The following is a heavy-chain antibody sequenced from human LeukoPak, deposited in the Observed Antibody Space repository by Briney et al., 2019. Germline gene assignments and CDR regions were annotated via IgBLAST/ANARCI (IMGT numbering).Heavy chain of an antibody. CDR2: IKEDGSEK. J-gene: IGHJ3*02. V-gene: IGHV3-7*03. Sequence: QTGGSLRLSCTVSGFTFSSYWMSWVRQAPGKGLEWGANIKEDGSEKDHVDSVKGRFTISRDNAKNSLSLQMNSLRAEDTAVYYCARVYSSSSGKNAFDIRGQGTMVTVSS. CDR1: GFTFSSYW. D-gene: IGHD6-6*01. CDR3: ARVYSSSSGKNAFDI.